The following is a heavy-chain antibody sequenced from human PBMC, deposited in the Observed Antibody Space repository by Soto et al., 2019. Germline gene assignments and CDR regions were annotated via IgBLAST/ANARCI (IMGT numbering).Heavy chain of an antibody. CDR2: INPSGGST. Sequence: ASVKVSCKASGYTFTSYYMHWVRQAPGQGLEWMGIINPSGGSTSYAQKFQGRVTMTRDTSTSTVYMELSSLRSEDTAVYYCARATGWWGIAAATTYYYYYGMDVWGQGTTVTVSS. D-gene: IGHD6-25*01. CDR1: GYTFTSYY. J-gene: IGHJ6*02. CDR3: ARATGWWGIAAATTYYYYYGMDV. V-gene: IGHV1-46*01.